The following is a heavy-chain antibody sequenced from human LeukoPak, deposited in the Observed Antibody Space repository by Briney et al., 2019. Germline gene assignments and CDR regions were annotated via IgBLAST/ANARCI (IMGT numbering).Heavy chain of an antibody. CDR2: ISYDGSNK. D-gene: IGHD3-22*01. V-gene: IGHV3-30*18. CDR1: GFTFSSYG. CDR3: AKDYYDSSGYFDY. Sequence: GESLRLSCAASGFTFSSYGMHWVRQAPGKGLEWVAVISYDGSNKYYADSVKGRFTISRDNSKNTLYLQMNSLRAEDTAVYYCAKDYYDSSGYFDYWGQGTLVTVSS. J-gene: IGHJ4*02.